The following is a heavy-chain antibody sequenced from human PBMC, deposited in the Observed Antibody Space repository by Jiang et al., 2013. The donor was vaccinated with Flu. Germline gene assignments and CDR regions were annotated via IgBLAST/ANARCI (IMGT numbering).Heavy chain of an antibody. CDR3: ATNAQGVVTAVFDY. J-gene: IGHJ4*02. V-gene: IGHV3-64*01. CDR1: GFTFSSYA. D-gene: IGHD2-21*02. CDR2: ISGNGGST. Sequence: QLVESGGGLVQPGGSLRLSCAASGFTFSSYAMHWVRQAPGKGLEYVSAISGNGGSTYYANSVKGRFTISRDNSKNTLYLQMGSLRAEDMAVYYCATNAQGVVTAVFDYWAREPWSPSPQ.